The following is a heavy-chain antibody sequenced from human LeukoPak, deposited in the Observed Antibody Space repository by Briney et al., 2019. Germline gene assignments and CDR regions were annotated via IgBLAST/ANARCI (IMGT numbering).Heavy chain of an antibody. D-gene: IGHD6-13*01. CDR1: GFTFDDYA. CDR3: AKDMYPGIAAAGS. CDR2: ISWNSGSI. Sequence: GGSLRLSCAASGFTFDDYAMHWVRQAPGKGLEWVSGISWNSGSIGYADSVKGRFTISRDNAKNSLYLQMNSLRAEDTALYYCAKDMYPGIAAAGSWGQGTLVTVSS. V-gene: IGHV3-9*01. J-gene: IGHJ4*02.